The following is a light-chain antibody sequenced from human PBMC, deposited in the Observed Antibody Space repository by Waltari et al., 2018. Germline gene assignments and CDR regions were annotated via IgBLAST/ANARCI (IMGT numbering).Light chain of an antibody. CDR1: TSNIGSHY. V-gene: IGLV1-47*01. J-gene: IGLJ2*01. CDR3: VAWDDSRSGRL. CDR2: KSD. Sequence: QSVLTQPPSASGTPGQRVIISCSGGTSNIGSHYVYWYQHVPGTAPKLLIYKSDQRPSGVPDRFSASKSGTSASLAIVGLRSEDEATYYCVAWDDSRSGRLFGGGTKVTVL.